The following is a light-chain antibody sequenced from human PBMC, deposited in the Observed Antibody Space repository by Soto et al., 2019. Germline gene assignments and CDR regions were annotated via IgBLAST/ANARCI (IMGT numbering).Light chain of an antibody. CDR2: DAS. CDR3: QQRSNWPLT. Sequence: EIVFTQSPATLSLSPGESATLSCRASQSVSSYLAWYQQKPGQAPRLLIYDASNRATGIPARFSGSGSGTDFTLPISRLEPEDFEVYYCQQRSNWPLTFGGGTKVDIK. V-gene: IGKV3-11*01. J-gene: IGKJ4*01. CDR1: QSVSSY.